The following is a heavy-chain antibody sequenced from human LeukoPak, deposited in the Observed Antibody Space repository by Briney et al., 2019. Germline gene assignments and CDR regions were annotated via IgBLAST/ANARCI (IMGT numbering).Heavy chain of an antibody. CDR2: ISGSGEST. V-gene: IGHV3-23*01. D-gene: IGHD2-15*01. CDR3: ARQLGYCSGGNCYFDL. J-gene: IGHJ4*02. CDR1: GFTFSSYA. Sequence: GGSLRLSCAASGFTFSSYAMSWVRQAPGKGLEWVSAISGSGESTYDKDSVKGRFSISRDNAKNTLYLQMNSLRAEDTAVYHCARQLGYCSGGNCYFDLWGQGALVTVSS.